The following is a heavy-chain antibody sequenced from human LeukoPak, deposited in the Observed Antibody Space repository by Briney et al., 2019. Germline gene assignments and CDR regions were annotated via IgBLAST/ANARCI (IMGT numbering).Heavy chain of an antibody. CDR3: ARDLGSSWYGWFDP. J-gene: IGHJ5*02. CDR1: GGSISSYF. Sequence: SETLSLICTVSGGSISSYFWRWIRHPAGKGLEWIGLIYPYVSTNYNPSLKSPVTMSVDTSKNQFSLKLTSVTAADRATYYCARDLGSSWYGWFDPWGQGTLVTVSS. CDR2: IYPYVST. V-gene: IGHV4-4*07. D-gene: IGHD6-13*01.